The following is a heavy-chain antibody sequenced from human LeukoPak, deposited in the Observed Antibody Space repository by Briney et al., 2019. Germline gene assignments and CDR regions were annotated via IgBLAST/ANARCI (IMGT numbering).Heavy chain of an antibody. Sequence: GGSLRLSCAASGFTFSNAWMSWVRQAPGKGLEWVGRIKSKTDGGTTDYAAPVKGRFTISRDDTKNTLYLQMNSLKTEDTAAYYCTTDRYYYDSSGYYYGYYFDYWGQGTLVTVSS. D-gene: IGHD3-22*01. CDR3: TTDRYYYDSSGYYYGYYFDY. CDR2: IKSKTDGGTT. J-gene: IGHJ4*02. CDR1: GFTFSNAW. V-gene: IGHV3-15*01.